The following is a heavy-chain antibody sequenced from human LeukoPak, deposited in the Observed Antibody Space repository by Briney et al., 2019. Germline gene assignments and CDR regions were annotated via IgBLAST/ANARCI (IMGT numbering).Heavy chain of an antibody. V-gene: IGHV3-21*04. D-gene: IGHD3-3*01. Sequence: GGSLRLSCAASGFTFSSYSMNWVRQAPGKGLEWVSSISSSSSYIYYADSVKGRFTISRDNAKNSLYLQMNSLRAEDTAVYYCARGYDFWSGLFDYWGQGTLVTVSS. CDR1: GFTFSSYS. CDR3: ARGYDFWSGLFDY. CDR2: ISSSSSYI. J-gene: IGHJ4*02.